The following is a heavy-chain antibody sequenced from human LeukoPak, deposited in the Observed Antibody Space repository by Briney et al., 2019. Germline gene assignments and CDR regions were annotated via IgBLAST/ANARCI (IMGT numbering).Heavy chain of an antibody. J-gene: IGHJ6*04. CDR1: GFTFSSYE. D-gene: IGHD6-19*01. CDR2: ISSSGSTI. Sequence: PGGSLRLSCAASGFTFSSYEMNWVRQAPGKGLEWGSYISSSGSTIYYADSVKGRFTISRDNAKNSLYLQMNSLRAEDMAVYYCARDPGGYSSGGELAVWGKGTTVTVSS. CDR3: ARDPGGYSSGGELAV. V-gene: IGHV3-48*03.